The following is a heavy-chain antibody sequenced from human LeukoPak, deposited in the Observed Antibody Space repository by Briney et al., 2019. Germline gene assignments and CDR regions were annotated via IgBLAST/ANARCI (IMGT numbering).Heavy chain of an antibody. V-gene: IGHV4-39*07. CDR2: IYYSGST. CDR3: ARDQRGGSGSYYYNWFDP. J-gene: IGHJ5*02. CDR1: GGSISSSSYY. D-gene: IGHD3-10*01. Sequence: SETLSLTCTVSGGSISSSSYYWGWIRQPPGKGLEWIGSIYYSGSTYYNPSLKSRVTISVDTSKNHFSLKLSSVTAADTAVYYCARDQRGGSGSYYYNWFDPWGQGTLVTVSS.